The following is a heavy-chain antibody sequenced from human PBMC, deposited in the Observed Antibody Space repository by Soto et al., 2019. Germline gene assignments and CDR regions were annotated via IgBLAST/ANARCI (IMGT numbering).Heavy chain of an antibody. D-gene: IGHD3-16*01. CDR3: ASLGRHG. V-gene: IGHV3-7*01. Sequence: SLRLSCAASGFTFSDSWMDWVRQAPRKGPEWVANIKQDGSEKNYVDSVKGRFIISRDNAKNSLYLQMNSLRAEDTAVYYCASLGRHGWGQGTTVTVSS. CDR1: GFTFSDSW. J-gene: IGHJ6*02. CDR2: IKQDGSEK.